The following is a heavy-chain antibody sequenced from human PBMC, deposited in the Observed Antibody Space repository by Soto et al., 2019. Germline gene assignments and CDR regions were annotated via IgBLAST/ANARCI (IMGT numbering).Heavy chain of an antibody. V-gene: IGHV4-39*01. D-gene: IGHD4-4*01. CDR1: GGSISSSTYY. CDR2: VYYSRNSAST. Sequence: PSETLSLACTVSGGSISSSTYYWGWIRQSPGRGLEWIGSVYYSRNSASTYYNPSLKSRVTVSVDTSKNQFSLKLSSVTAADTAVYFCARTRTVAYYYGMDVWGQGTTVTVSS. J-gene: IGHJ6*02. CDR3: ARTRTVAYYYGMDV.